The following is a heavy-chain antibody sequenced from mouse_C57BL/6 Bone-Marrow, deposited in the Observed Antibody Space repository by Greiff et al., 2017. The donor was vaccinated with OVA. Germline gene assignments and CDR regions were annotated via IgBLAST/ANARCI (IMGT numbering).Heavy chain of an antibody. D-gene: IGHD2-4*01. V-gene: IGHV10-3*01. Sequence: EVMLVESGGGLVQPKGSLKLSCAASGFTFNTYAMHWVRQAPGKGLEWVARIRSKSSNYATYYADSVKDRFTISRDDSQSMLYLQMNNLKTEDTAMYYCVRDRGYDYDYYAMDYWGQGTSVTVSS. CDR1: GFTFNTYA. CDR3: VRDRGYDYDYYAMDY. CDR2: IRSKSSNYAT. J-gene: IGHJ4*01.